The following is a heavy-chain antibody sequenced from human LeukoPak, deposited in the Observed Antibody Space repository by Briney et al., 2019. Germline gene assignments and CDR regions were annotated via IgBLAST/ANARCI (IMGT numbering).Heavy chain of an antibody. V-gene: IGHV1-69*13. J-gene: IGHJ4*02. CDR1: GGTFSSYA. Sequence: SVKVSCKASGGTFSSYAISWVRQAPGQGLEWMGGIIPIFGTANYAQKFQGRVTITADESTSTAYMELSSLRSDDAAVYYCAIWFGEVSDFLGPWDGWGQGTLVTVSS. D-gene: IGHD3-10*01. CDR2: IIPIFGTA. CDR3: AIWFGEVSDFLGPWDG.